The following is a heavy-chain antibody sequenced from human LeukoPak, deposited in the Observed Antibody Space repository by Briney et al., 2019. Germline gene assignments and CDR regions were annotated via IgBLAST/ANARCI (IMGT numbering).Heavy chain of an antibody. CDR2: ISYDGSNK. J-gene: IGHJ4*02. CDR1: GFTFSSYG. Sequence: PGGSLRFSCAASGFTFSSYGMHWVRQAPGKGLEWVAVISYDGSNKYYADSVKGRFTISRDNSKNTLYLQMNSLRAEDTALYYCARDLGYSSGWPFDYWGQGTLVTVSS. CDR3: ARDLGYSSGWPFDY. D-gene: IGHD6-19*01. V-gene: IGHV3-30*03.